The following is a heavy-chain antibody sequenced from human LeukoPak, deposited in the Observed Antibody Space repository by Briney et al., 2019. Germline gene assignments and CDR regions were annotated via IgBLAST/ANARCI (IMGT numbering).Heavy chain of an antibody. D-gene: IGHD3-10*01. J-gene: IGHJ6*02. CDR2: INNDGSST. Sequence: GGSLRLSCAASEFTLSNYWMHWVRQAPGKGLVWVSRINNDGSSTSYVDSVKGRFTVSRDHAKSTVYLQMISLGDEDTAVYYCAREKPADYGSGSYDLQYYYFGMDVWGQGTTVTVSS. CDR3: AREKPADYGSGSYDLQYYYFGMDV. CDR1: EFTLSNYW. V-gene: IGHV3-74*01.